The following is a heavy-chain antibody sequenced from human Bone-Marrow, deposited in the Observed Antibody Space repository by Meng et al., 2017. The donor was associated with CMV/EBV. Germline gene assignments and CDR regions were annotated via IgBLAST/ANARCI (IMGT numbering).Heavy chain of an antibody. J-gene: IGHJ6*02. D-gene: IGHD3-3*01. CDR1: GFTFSSYS. CDR2: ISSSSSYI. V-gene: IGHV3-21*01. CDR3: ARDPRNSIFGVLDV. Sequence: GGSLRLSCAASGFTFSSYSMNWVRQAPGKGLEWVSSISSSSSYIYYADSVKGRFTISRDNAKNTLFLQMNSLRADDSAVYYCARDPRNSIFGVLDVWGQGTTVTVSS.